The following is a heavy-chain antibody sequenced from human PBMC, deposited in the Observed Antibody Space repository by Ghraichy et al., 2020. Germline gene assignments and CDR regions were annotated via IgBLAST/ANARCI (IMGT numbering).Heavy chain of an antibody. D-gene: IGHD1/OR15-1a*01. CDR2: IYNAAAGGDA. Sequence: LTCAASGFTVSSDHMYWVRQAPGKGLEWVSVIYNAAAGGDAHHADSLKGRFTISRDNSKNTLYLQMNSLTTADTAIYYCARDPGLTNGPDVWGQGTAVIVSS. V-gene: IGHV3-53*05. J-gene: IGHJ6*02. CDR1: GFTVSSDH. CDR3: ARDPGLTNGPDV.